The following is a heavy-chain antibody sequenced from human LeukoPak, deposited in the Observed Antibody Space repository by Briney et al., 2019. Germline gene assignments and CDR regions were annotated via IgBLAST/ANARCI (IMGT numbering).Heavy chain of an antibody. Sequence: MHGESLNISCKGSGYSFTNYWIGWVRQMPGKGLEWMGIIYPDDSDTRYSPSFQGQVTISADKSISTAYLQWSSLKASDTAAYYCARHVVDYNNSSLDCWGQGTLVTVSS. CDR2: IYPDDSDT. D-gene: IGHD6-6*01. CDR3: ARHVVDYNNSSLDC. CDR1: GYSFTNYW. V-gene: IGHV5-51*01. J-gene: IGHJ4*02.